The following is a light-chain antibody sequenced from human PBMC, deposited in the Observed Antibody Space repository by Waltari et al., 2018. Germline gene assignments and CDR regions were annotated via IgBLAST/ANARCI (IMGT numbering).Light chain of an antibody. CDR2: DVS. Sequence: QSALTQPASVSGSPGQSITISCTGTSSDVGFYNHVSWYQQHPGKAPKLIIYDVSERPAGAHDGFDGCKSGNTASLTISGLQAEDEAEYYCNSYTGSSSWVFGGGTKLTVL. CDR3: NSYTGSSSWV. J-gene: IGLJ3*02. V-gene: IGLV2-14*01. CDR1: SSDVGFYNH.